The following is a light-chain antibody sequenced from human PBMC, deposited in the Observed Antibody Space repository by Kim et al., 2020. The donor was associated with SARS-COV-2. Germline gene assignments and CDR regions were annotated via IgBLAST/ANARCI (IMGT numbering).Light chain of an antibody. Sequence: QSALTQPASVSGSPGQSITISCTGSSNDIGVFNYVSWYQLVPGKAPKLLIYDVYDRPSGVSNRFSGSKSGNTASLTIYGLQPEDEGDYYCSSYTRNFALVFGGGTQLTVL. J-gene: IGLJ3*02. CDR3: SSYTRNFALV. CDR1: SNDIGVFNY. V-gene: IGLV2-14*03. CDR2: DVY.